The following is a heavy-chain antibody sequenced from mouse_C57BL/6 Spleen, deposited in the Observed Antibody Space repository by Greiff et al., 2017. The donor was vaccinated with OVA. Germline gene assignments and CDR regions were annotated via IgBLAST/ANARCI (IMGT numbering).Heavy chain of an antibody. CDR2: IYPGGGYT. CDR1: GYTFTNYW. V-gene: IGHV1-63*01. Sequence: VQLQESGAELVRPGTSVKMSCKASGYTFTNYWIGWAKQRPGHGLEWIGDIYPGGGYTNYNEKFKGKATLTADKSSSTAYMQFSSLTSEDSAIYYCARGGSQSYYFDYWGQGTTRTVSS. J-gene: IGHJ2*01. CDR3: ARGGSQSYYFDY. D-gene: IGHD1-1*02.